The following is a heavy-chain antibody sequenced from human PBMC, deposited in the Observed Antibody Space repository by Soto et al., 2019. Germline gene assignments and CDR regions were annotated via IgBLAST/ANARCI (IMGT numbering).Heavy chain of an antibody. J-gene: IGHJ4*02. D-gene: IGHD2-8*02. CDR3: ARGLLEVMVPFDH. CDR1: GFKFNTYT. V-gene: IGHV3-30-3*01. Sequence: QVHLVESGGGVVQPGRSLRLSCAASGFKFNTYTFNWVRQAPGKGLEWVAMISPDGSKTNYADALKGRFTISRDNSNNKVFLQMNSLTTEDTAIYFCARGLLEVMVPFDHWGQGTLVTVS. CDR2: ISPDGSKT.